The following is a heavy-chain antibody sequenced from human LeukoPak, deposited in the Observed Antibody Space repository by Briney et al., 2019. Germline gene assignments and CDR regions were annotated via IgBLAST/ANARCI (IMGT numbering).Heavy chain of an antibody. CDR1: GFTFSSYA. CDR3: ARVGDRNYYYYYMDV. V-gene: IGHV3-30*04. D-gene: IGHD1-26*01. J-gene: IGHJ6*03. CDR2: KSYDGSNK. Sequence: TGGSLRLSCAASGFTFSSYAMHWVRQAPGKGLEWVAVKSYDGSNKYYADSVKGRFTISRDNSKNTLYLQMNSLRAEDTAVYYCARVGDRNYYYYYMDVWGKGTTVTVSS.